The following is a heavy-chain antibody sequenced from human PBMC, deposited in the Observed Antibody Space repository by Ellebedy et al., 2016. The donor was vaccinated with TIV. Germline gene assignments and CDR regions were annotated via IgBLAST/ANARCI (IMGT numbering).Heavy chain of an antibody. CDR2: ISSSSSYT. D-gene: IGHD3-9*01. CDR1: GFTFSDYY. CDR3: ARDLHTYYDILTGYSGLHGY. V-gene: IGHV3-11*05. J-gene: IGHJ4*02. Sequence: GESLKISXAASGFTFSDYYMSWIRQAPGKGLEWVSYISSSSSYTNYADSVKGRFTISRDNAKNSLYLQMNSLRAEDTAVYYCARDLHTYYDILTGYSGLHGYWGQGTLVTVSS.